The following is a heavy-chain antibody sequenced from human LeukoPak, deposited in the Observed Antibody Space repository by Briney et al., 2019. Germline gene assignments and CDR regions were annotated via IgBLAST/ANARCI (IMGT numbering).Heavy chain of an antibody. D-gene: IGHD2-2*01. Sequence: SVKVSCKASGGTFSSYAISWVRQAPGQGLEWMGRIIPIFGTANYAQKFQGRVTITADKSTSTAYMELSSLRSEDTAVYYCARVLRLGYCSSTSCYAPFDYWGQGTLVTVSS. CDR3: ARVLRLGYCSSTSCYAPFDY. CDR1: GGTFSSYA. CDR2: IIPIFGTA. J-gene: IGHJ4*02. V-gene: IGHV1-69*06.